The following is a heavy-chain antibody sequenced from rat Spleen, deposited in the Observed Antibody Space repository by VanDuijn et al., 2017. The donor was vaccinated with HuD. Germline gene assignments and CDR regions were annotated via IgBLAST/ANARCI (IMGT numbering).Heavy chain of an antibody. CDR2: ISSGGTS. V-gene: IGHV2-6*01. J-gene: IGHJ3*01. Sequence: QVQLKESGPGLVQPSQTLSLTCTVSGFSLTSYTISWVRQPPGKGLEWIAAISSGGTSYYNSLLNPRLSITRDIFKSQLFLKMNSLQTEDTAMYFCARGWERFAYWGQGTLVTVSS. D-gene: IGHD5-1*01. CDR3: ARGWERFAY. CDR1: GFSLTSYT.